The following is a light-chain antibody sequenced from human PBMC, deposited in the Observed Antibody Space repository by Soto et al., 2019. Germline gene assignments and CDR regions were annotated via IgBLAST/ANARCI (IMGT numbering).Light chain of an antibody. CDR1: QTVGTS. V-gene: IGKV3-15*01. Sequence: EIVLTQSPATLSVSPGERATLTCRASQTVGTSLAWYQQKPGQAPRLLIYVASTRATGVPSRFSGSGSGTEFALTISSLQSEDFAVYYCQKHNAWPLTFGGGTKVEIK. CDR2: VAS. J-gene: IGKJ4*01. CDR3: QKHNAWPLT.